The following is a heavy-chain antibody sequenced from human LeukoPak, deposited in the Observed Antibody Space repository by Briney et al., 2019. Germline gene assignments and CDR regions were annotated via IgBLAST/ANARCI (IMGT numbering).Heavy chain of an antibody. CDR2: IYYSGST. CDR3: ARGGDSSGYYYPVFDY. D-gene: IGHD3-22*01. CDR1: GGSISSYY. Sequence: PSETLSLTCTVSGGSISSYYWSWIRQPPGKGLEWIGYIYYSGSTNYNPSLKSQVTISVDTSKNQFSLKLSSVTAADTAVYYCARGGDSSGYYYPVFDYWGQGTLVTVSS. J-gene: IGHJ4*02. V-gene: IGHV4-59*01.